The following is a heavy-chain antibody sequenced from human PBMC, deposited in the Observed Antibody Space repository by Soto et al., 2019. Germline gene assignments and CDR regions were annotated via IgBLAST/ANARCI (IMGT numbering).Heavy chain of an antibody. Sequence: ASVKVSCKASGYTFTGYYMHWVRQAPGQGLEWMGWINPNSGGTNYAQKFQGWVTMTRDTSISTAYMELSRLRSDDTAVYYCARSRYSGSSWDYWGQGTLVTVSS. V-gene: IGHV1-2*04. CDR3: ARSRYSGSSWDY. J-gene: IGHJ4*02. D-gene: IGHD6-6*01. CDR1: GYTFTGYY. CDR2: INPNSGGT.